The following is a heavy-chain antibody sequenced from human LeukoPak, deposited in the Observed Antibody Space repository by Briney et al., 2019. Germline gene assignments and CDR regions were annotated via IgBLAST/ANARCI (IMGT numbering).Heavy chain of an antibody. CDR3: ARGTSLMDY. D-gene: IGHD3-16*01. CDR2: IYTTGST. Sequence: PSETLCLTCTVSVASISSGGDYWSWVRQPAGKGVEWIGRIYTTGSTDYNTSFKSGVTISADTSKNQCSLKLNSVTAADTAVYYCARGTSLMDYWGQGILVTISS. V-gene: IGHV4-61*02. J-gene: IGHJ4*02. CDR1: VASISSGGDY.